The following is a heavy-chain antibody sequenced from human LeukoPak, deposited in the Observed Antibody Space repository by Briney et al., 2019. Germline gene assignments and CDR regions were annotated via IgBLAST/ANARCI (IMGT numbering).Heavy chain of an antibody. J-gene: IGHJ5*02. D-gene: IGHD5-18*01. Sequence: SETLSLTCTVSGGSISSYYRSWIRQPPGKGLEWIGYIYYSGSTNYNPSLKSRVTISVDTSKNQFSLKLSSVTAADTAVYYCARVGYSYGTDWFDPWGQGTLVTVSS. CDR1: GGSISSYY. V-gene: IGHV4-59*01. CDR2: IYYSGST. CDR3: ARVGYSYGTDWFDP.